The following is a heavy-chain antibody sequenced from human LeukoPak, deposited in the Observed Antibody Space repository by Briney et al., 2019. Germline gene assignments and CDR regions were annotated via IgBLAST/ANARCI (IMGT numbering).Heavy chain of an antibody. CDR1: GGSISGSNYY. J-gene: IGHJ4*02. Sequence: SETLSLTCTVSGGSISGSNYYCAWIRQPPGKGLEWIGSMHHYGSASYNPSLESRVTISVDTSNNQFSLKLSSVTAADTAVYYCARGVPGYWGQGMLVTVSS. CDR3: ARGVPGY. CDR2: MHHYGSA. V-gene: IGHV4-39*01.